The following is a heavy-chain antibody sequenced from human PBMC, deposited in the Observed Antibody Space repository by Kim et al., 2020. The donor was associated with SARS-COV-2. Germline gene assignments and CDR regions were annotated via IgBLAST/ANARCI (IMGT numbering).Heavy chain of an antibody. J-gene: IGHJ4*02. V-gene: IGHV1-69*01. CDR3: ASANYGDPRAGFDY. Sequence: AQKFQGRVTITADESTSTAYMELSSLRSEDTAVYYCASANYGDPRAGFDYWGQGTLVTVSS. D-gene: IGHD4-17*01.